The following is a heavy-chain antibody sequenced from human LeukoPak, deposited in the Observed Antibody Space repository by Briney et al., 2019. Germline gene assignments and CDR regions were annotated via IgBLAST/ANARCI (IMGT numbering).Heavy chain of an antibody. CDR3: ARDGKKFGADAFDI. CDR1: GYSISSGYY. Sequence: SETLSLTCAVSGYSISSGYYWGWIRQPPGKGLXXXXXIYHSGSTYYNPSLKSRVTISVDTSKNQFSLKLSSVTAADTAVYYCARDGKKFGADAFDIWGQGTMVTVSS. J-gene: IGHJ3*02. CDR2: IYHSGST. D-gene: IGHD3-10*01. V-gene: IGHV4-38-2*02.